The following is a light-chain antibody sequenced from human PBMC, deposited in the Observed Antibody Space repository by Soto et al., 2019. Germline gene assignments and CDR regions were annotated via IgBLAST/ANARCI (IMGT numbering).Light chain of an antibody. J-gene: IGKJ1*01. CDR3: QQYGTLPWT. CDR1: QTISSW. V-gene: IGKV1-5*03. CDR2: KAS. Sequence: DIQMTQSPSTLSGSVGDRVTITCRASQTISSWLAWYQQKPGKAPKLLIYKASTLKSGVPSRFGGSGSGTDFTLTISRLEPEDFAVYHCQQYGTLPWTFGQGTKVDIK.